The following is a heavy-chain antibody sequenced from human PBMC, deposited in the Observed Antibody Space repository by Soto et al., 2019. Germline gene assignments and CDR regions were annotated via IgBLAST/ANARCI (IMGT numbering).Heavy chain of an antibody. CDR1: GFTFSSYA. D-gene: IGHD3-10*01. CDR2: ISYDGSDK. CDR3: AKALGELSPESYDY. Sequence: QVQLVESGGGVVQPGRSLRLSCAASGFTFSSYAMHWVRQAPGKGLEWVAVISYDGSDKYYADSVKGRFTISRDNSKNTLNLQMTSLRADDTALYYCAKALGELSPESYDYWGQGTLITVSS. J-gene: IGHJ4*02. V-gene: IGHV3-30*18.